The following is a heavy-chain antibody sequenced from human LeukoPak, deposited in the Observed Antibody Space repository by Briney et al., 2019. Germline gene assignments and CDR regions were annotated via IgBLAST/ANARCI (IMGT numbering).Heavy chain of an antibody. CDR1: GFTFSSYA. D-gene: IGHD3-3*01. CDR3: AKSRNRITIFGVADY. CDR2: ISGSGDST. Sequence: GGSLRLSCAASGFTFSSYAMSWVRQAPGKGLEWVSGISGSGDSTYYADSVKGRFTISRDNSKNTLYLQMNSLRAEDTAVYYCAKSRNRITIFGVADYWGQGTLVTVSS. V-gene: IGHV3-23*01. J-gene: IGHJ4*02.